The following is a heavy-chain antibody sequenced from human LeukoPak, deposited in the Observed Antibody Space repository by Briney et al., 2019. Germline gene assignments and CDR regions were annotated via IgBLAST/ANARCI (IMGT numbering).Heavy chain of an antibody. CDR3: AKDASG. J-gene: IGHJ4*02. Sequence: GALRLSCAASGFTFSSYGMHWVRQAPGKGLEWVAVISYDGSNKYYADSVKGRFTISRDNSKNTLYLQMNSLRAEDTAVYYCAKDASGWGQGTLVTVSS. V-gene: IGHV3-30*18. CDR1: GFTFSSYG. CDR2: ISYDGSNK.